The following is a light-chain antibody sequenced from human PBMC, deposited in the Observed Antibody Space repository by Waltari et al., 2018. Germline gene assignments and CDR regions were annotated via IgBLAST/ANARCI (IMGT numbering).Light chain of an antibody. CDR1: QNIGNN. V-gene: IGKV1-39*01. CDR3: QQSFTIPVA. CDR2: DVS. Sequence: IQVTQSPSSLSASAGDRVSITCRASQNIGNNLNWYQQQPGRAPKLLIYDVSSLNSGVPSRVRGSSSGTEFTLTISSLQPEDFATYYCQQSFTIPVAFGGGTKVDI. J-gene: IGKJ4*01.